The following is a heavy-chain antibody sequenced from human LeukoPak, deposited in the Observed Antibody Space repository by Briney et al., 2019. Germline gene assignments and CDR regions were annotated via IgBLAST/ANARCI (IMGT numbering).Heavy chain of an antibody. CDR1: EFTFSSYW. J-gene: IGHJ4*02. Sequence: GGSLRLSCAASEFTFSSYWMHWVRQAPGKGLVWVSRINSDGSDTSYADSVKGRFTISRDNAKNTLYLQMNSLRAEDTAVYYCANYGSAYYFDYWGQGTLVTVSS. V-gene: IGHV3-74*01. CDR3: ANYGSAYYFDY. CDR2: INSDGSDT. D-gene: IGHD3-10*01.